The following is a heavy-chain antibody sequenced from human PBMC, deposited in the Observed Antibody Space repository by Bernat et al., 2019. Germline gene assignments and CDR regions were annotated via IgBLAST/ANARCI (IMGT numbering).Heavy chain of an antibody. D-gene: IGHD1-26*01. CDR2: ISYDGSNK. CDR3: AKIVGGYDAFDI. CDR1: GFTFSSYG. J-gene: IGHJ3*02. Sequence: QVQLVESGGGVVQPGRSLRLSCAASGFTFSSYGMHWVRQAPGKGLEWVAVISYDGSNKYYADSVKGRFTISRDNSKNTLYLQMNSLRAEDTAVYYCAKIVGGYDAFDIWGQGTMVTVSS. V-gene: IGHV3-30*18.